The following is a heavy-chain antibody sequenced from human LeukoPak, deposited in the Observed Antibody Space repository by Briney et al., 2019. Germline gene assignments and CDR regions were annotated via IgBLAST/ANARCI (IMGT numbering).Heavy chain of an antibody. CDR2: MNPNSGNT. V-gene: IGHV1-8*01. D-gene: IGHD6-13*01. CDR3: AKSDSSSWYDAFDI. CDR1: GYTFTNYD. J-gene: IGHJ3*02. Sequence: ASVKVSCKASGYTFTNYDIHWVRQATGQRLEWLGWMNPNSGNTGYAQKFQGRVTMTRSTSISTAYMELSSLRSEDTAVYYCAKSDSSSWYDAFDIWGQGTMVTVSS.